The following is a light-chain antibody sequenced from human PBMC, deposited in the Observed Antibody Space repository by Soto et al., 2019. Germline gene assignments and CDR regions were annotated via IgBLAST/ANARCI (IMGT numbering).Light chain of an antibody. V-gene: IGLV1-47*01. CDR1: SSNIGRQY. J-gene: IGLJ3*02. CDR2: RND. Sequence: QSVLTQPPAASGTPGQRVTISCSGSSSNIGRQYVYWYLQFPGTAPKLLIYRNDQRPSGVPDRFSGSKSGTSASLAINGLRSEDEADYYCAAWDDSLSGRVFGGGTKLTVL. CDR3: AAWDDSLSGRV.